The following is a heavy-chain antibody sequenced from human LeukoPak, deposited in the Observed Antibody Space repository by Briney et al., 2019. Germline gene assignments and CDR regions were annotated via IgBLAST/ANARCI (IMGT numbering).Heavy chain of an antibody. D-gene: IGHD6-6*01. J-gene: IGHJ5*02. CDR1: GGPIISSGYY. CDR2: VYHSGTD. Sequence: SETLSLTCTVSGGPIISSGYYWGWIRQPPGQGLEYIGSVYHSGTDYYNPSLKSRVTIPVDTSKNQFSLKLSSVTAADTAMYYCARVRGRYSSSPGWFDPWGQGTLVTVSS. V-gene: IGHV4-39*07. CDR3: ARVRGRYSSSPGWFDP.